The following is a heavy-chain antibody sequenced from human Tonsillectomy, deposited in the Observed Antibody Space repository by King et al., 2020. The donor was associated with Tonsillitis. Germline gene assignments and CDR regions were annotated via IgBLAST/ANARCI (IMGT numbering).Heavy chain of an antibody. CDR2: IKQDGSEK. CDR1: GFTFSTYW. Sequence: VQLVESGGGLVQPGGSLRLSCAASGFTFSTYWMSWVRQAPGKGLEWVANIKQDGSEKYYVDSVKGRFTISRDNAKNSVYLQMNSLRAEDTAVYHCARGAYYDFWSGYSWFDPWGQGILVTVSS. D-gene: IGHD3-3*01. J-gene: IGHJ5*02. CDR3: ARGAYYDFWSGYSWFDP. V-gene: IGHV3-7*01.